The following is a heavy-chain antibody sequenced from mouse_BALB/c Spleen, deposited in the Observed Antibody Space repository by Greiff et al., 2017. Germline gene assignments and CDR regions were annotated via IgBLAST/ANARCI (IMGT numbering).Heavy chain of an antibody. CDR3: ARYRGGNYFGFDY. CDR1: GFTFSSYA. J-gene: IGHJ2*01. D-gene: IGHD2-1*01. CDR2: ISSGGGNT. V-gene: IGHV5-9*03. Sequence: EVQVVESGGGLVKPGGSLKLSCAASGFTFSSYAMSWVRQTPEKRLEWVASISSGGGNTYYPDSVKGRFTISRDNAKNNLYLQMSSLRSEDTALYYCARYRGGNYFGFDYWGQGTTLTVSS.